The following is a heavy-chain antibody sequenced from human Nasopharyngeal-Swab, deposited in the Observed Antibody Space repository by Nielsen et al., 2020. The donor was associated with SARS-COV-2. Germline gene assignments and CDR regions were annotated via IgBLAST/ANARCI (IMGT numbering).Heavy chain of an antibody. CDR3: ASGGDTYCGGDCYELDY. CDR2: IYYSGST. Sequence: SETLSLTCTVSGGSISSGGYYWSWIRQHPGKGLEWIGYIYYSGSTNYNPSLKSRVTISVDTSKNQFSLKLSSVTAADTAVYYCASGGDTYCGGDCYELDYWGQGTLVTVSS. V-gene: IGHV4-61*08. CDR1: GGSISSGGYY. J-gene: IGHJ4*02. D-gene: IGHD2-21*02.